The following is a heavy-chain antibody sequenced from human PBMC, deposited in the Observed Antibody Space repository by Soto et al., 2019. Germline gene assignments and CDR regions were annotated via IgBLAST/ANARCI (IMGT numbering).Heavy chain of an antibody. CDR3: AKSPSYYGDFDY. CDR2: ISWNSGSI. J-gene: IGHJ4*02. CDR1: GFTFDDYA. V-gene: IGHV3-9*01. Sequence: EVQLVESGGGLVQPGRSLRLSCAASGFTFDDYAMHWVRQAPGKGLEWVSGISWNSGSIGYADSVKGRFTISRDNAKNSLYLQRNSLRAEDTALYYCAKSPSYYGDFDYWGQGTLVTVSS. D-gene: IGHD4-17*01.